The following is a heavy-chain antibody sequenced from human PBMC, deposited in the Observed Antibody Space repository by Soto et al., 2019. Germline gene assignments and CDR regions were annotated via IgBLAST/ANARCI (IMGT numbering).Heavy chain of an antibody. Sequence: QVQLVESGGGVVQPGRSLRPSCAASGFIFSSYPMHWVRQAPGKGLEWVAVISDDGNTKYYADSVKGRFTIPRDKSKNTLYLQMNSLSAEDTSVYYGTRADVTGTLSVFDPWGQGTLVTVSS. J-gene: IGHJ5*02. CDR2: ISDDGNTK. CDR1: GFIFSSYP. D-gene: IGHD4-17*01. V-gene: IGHV3-30*14. CDR3: TRADVTGTLSVFDP.